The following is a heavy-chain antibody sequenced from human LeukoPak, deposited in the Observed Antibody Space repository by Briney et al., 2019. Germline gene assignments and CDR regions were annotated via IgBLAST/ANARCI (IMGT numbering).Heavy chain of an antibody. CDR3: VQEARRDGYKLAPVAEH. J-gene: IGHJ1*01. CDR2: ISETSRKT. V-gene: IGHV3-23*01. Sequence: GGSLRLSCAASGFTFNIYAMSWVRQAPEKGLEWVSAISETSRKTYYADPVKGRFAISRDNSKNTLYLQMNDLRDEDTAVYYCVQEARRDGYKLAPVAEHWGQGTLVTVSS. D-gene: IGHD5-24*01. CDR1: GFTFNIYA.